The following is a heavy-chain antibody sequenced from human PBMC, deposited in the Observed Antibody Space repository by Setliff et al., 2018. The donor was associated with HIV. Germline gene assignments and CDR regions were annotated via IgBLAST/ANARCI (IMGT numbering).Heavy chain of an antibody. D-gene: IGHD3-10*01. Sequence: PRLSCAASGFSFSDYYMTWVRQAPGRGLEWVSYITSSGTTTLYGDSMRGRFTASRDNAESSMYLQMNNLRAEDTAVYYCAIIRVNGSPYWGQGTPVTVSS. V-gene: IGHV3-11*04. CDR1: GFSFSDYY. CDR2: ITSSGTTT. CDR3: AIIRVNGSPY. J-gene: IGHJ4*02.